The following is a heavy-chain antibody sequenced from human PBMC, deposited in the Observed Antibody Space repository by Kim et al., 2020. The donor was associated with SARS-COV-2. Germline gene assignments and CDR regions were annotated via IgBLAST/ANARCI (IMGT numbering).Heavy chain of an antibody. D-gene: IGHD1-26*01. CDR3: ALIVGATFYFDY. V-gene: IGHV1-69*04. J-gene: IGHJ4*02. CDR1: GGTFSSYA. Sequence: SVKVSCKASGGTFSSYAISWVRQAPGQGLEWMGRIIPILGIANYAQKFQGRVTITADKSTSTAYMELSSLRPEDTAVYYCALIVGATFYFDYWGQGTLVTVSS. CDR2: IIPILGIA.